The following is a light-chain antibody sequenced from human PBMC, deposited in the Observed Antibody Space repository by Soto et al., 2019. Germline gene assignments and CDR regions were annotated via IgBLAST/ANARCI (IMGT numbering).Light chain of an antibody. Sequence: QSALTQPASVSGSPGQSITISCTGTSSDGGGSNYVSWYQQHPGKAPKLMIYEVSNRPSGVSTRFSGSKSGNTASLTISWLQAADEADYYCSSYTSSSTLVVFGTGTKLTVL. V-gene: IGLV2-14*01. CDR1: SSDGGGSNY. CDR3: SSYTSSSTLVV. J-gene: IGLJ1*01. CDR2: EVS.